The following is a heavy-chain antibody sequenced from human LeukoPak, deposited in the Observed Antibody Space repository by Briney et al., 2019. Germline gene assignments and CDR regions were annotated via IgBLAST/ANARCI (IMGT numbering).Heavy chain of an antibody. CDR1: GFTFSSYE. D-gene: IGHD2-15*01. CDR3: AREGDCSGSSCFSSPLDS. J-gene: IGHJ4*02. Sequence: GGSLRLSCAASGFTFSSYEMNWVRQAPGKGLEWVSYISSSGSTIYYADSVKGRFTISRDNAKNSLYLQMNSLRAEDTAVYYCAREGDCSGSSCFSSPLDSWGQGTLVTVSS. V-gene: IGHV3-48*03. CDR2: ISSSGSTI.